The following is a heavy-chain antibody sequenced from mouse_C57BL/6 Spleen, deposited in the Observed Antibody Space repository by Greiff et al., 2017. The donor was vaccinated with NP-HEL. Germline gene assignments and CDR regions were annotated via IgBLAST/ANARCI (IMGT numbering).Heavy chain of an antibody. CDR2: INPNYGTT. V-gene: IGHV1-39*01. CDR1: GYSFTDYN. CDR3: ASPSFYYDYVWFAY. D-gene: IGHD2-4*01. Sequence: EVQLQQSGAELMKPGASVKISCKASGYSFTDYNMNWVKQSNGKSLEWIGVINPNYGTTSYNQKFKGKATLTVDQSSSTAYMQLNSLTSEDSAVYYCASPSFYYDYVWFAYWGQGTLVTVSA. J-gene: IGHJ3*01.